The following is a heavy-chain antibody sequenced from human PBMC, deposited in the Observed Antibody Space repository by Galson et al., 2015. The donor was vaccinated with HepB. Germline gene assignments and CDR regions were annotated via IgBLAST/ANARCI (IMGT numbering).Heavy chain of an antibody. J-gene: IGHJ4*02. CDR3: ARNSFLYKYDGSGYPDY. CDR2: IGISESSI. V-gene: IGHV3-48*03. Sequence: SLRLSCAASGFSFSSYGMDWVRQAPGKGLEWVSYIGISESSIYYADSVKGRFTISRDNAKNSLYPQMNSLRAEDTAVYYCARNSFLYKYDGSGYPDYWGQGTLVSVSS. D-gene: IGHD3-22*01. CDR1: GFSFSSYG.